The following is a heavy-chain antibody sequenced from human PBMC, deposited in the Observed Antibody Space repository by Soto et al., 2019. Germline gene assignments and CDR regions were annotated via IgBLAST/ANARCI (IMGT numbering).Heavy chain of an antibody. V-gene: IGHV3-30-3*01. CDR2: ISYDGSNN. CDR3: AICSMIVVRLNAFDF. J-gene: IGHJ3*01. D-gene: IGHD3-22*01. CDR1: GFTFSSYA. Sequence: GGSLRLSCAASGFTFSSYAFHWVRQAPGKGLEWVAVISYDGSNNYYADSVKGRSTISRDDSKNTLYLQMNSLRAEDTAVYYCAICSMIVVRLNAFDFWGQGTMVTVSS.